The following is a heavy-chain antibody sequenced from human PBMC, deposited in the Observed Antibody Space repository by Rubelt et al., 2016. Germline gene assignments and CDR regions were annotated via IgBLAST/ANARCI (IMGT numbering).Heavy chain of an antibody. V-gene: IGHV3-30*18. CDR3: AKALSQWLVRDSFDI. J-gene: IGHJ3*02. CDR1: GFTFSSYG. CDR2: ISYDGSNK. Sequence: GGGVVQPGRSLRLSCAASGFTFSSYGMHWVRQAPGKGLEWAAVISYDGSNKYYADSVKGRFTISRDNSKNTLYLQMNSLRPEDTAGYYCAKALSQWLVRDSFDIWGQGTMVTVSS. D-gene: IGHD6-19*01.